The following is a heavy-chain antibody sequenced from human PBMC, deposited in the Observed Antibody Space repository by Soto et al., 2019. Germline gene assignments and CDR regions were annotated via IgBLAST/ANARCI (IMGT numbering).Heavy chain of an antibody. J-gene: IGHJ4*02. CDR3: ARDLSPNDWLKPPFDY. CDR1: GGTFSSYA. V-gene: IGHV1-18*01. CDR2: ISAYNGNT. D-gene: IGHD3-9*01. Sequence: QVQLVQSGAEVKKPGSSVKVSCKASGGTFSSYAISWVRQAPGQGLEWMGGISAYNGNTNYAQKLQGRVTMTTDTSTSTAYMELRSLRSDDTAVYYCARDLSPNDWLKPPFDYWGQGTLVTVSS.